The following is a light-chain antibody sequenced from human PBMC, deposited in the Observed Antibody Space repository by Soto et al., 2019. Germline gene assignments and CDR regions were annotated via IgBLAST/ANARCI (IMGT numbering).Light chain of an antibody. CDR2: DAS. J-gene: IGKJ4*01. Sequence: EIMFTQSPATLSLSPGERATLSCRASQSVSSYLAGYQQKPGQAPRLLIYDASNSATGIPARFSGSGSGTDFTLTISRLEPEAFAVYYCQQYGSSPLTFGGGTKVDIK. CDR3: QQYGSSPLT. V-gene: IGKV3-20*01. CDR1: QSVSSY.